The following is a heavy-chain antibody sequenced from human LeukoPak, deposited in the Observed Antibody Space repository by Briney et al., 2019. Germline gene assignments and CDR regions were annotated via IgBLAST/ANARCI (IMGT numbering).Heavy chain of an antibody. J-gene: IGHJ4*02. CDR3: ARDNTASWFGELAHFDY. CDR1: GYTFTGYY. Sequence: AASVKVSCKASGYTFTGYYMHWVRQAPGQGLEWMGWINPNSGGTNYAQKFQGRVTMTRDTSISTAYMELSRLRSDDTAVYYCARDNTASWFGELAHFDYWGQGTLVTVSS. V-gene: IGHV1-2*02. CDR2: INPNSGGT. D-gene: IGHD3-10*01.